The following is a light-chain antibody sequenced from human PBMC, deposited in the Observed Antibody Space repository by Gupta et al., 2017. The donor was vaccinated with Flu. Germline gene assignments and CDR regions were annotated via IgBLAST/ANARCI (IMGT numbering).Light chain of an antibody. J-gene: IGKJ3*01. Sequence: DIQMAQSPSSLSASVGDRVTITCRASQTIANYLNWYQHKPGITPKLLIFAASRLQSGVPSRFSGSGSGTDFTLTISRLQPEDFATYYCQQRDNTPNTFGHGTKVDIK. CDR3: QQRDNTPNT. V-gene: IGKV1-39*01. CDR1: QTIANY. CDR2: AAS.